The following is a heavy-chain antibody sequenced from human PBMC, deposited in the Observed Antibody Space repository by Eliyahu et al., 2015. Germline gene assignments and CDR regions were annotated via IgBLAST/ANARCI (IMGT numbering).Heavy chain of an antibody. CDR1: GFTLSTYW. Sequence: QPGGSLRLSCAASGFTLSTYWMTWVRQAPGKGXEWVANLEPDGSEKYXAASVKGRFSISRDSAKNPLXRQMXXXXVEDTAVYXCARGPYGSGSYXGFYYYIMDVWGTGTTVTVSS. J-gene: IGHJ6*04. CDR3: ARGPYGSGSYXGFYYYIMDV. CDR2: LEPDGSEK. V-gene: IGHV3-7*01. D-gene: IGHD3-10*01.